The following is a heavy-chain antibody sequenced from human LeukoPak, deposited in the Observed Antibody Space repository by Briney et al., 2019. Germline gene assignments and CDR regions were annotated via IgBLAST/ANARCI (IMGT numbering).Heavy chain of an antibody. D-gene: IGHD5-12*01. V-gene: IGHV1-2*02. CDR1: GYTFTGYY. CDR2: INPNSGGT. Sequence: GASVKVSCKASGYTFTGYYMHWVRQAPGQGLEWMGWINPNSGGTNYAQKFQGRVTMTRDTSISTAYMELTRLRSDDTAVYYCATIEMATIRNDYWGQGTLVTVSS. CDR3: ATIEMATIRNDY. J-gene: IGHJ4*02.